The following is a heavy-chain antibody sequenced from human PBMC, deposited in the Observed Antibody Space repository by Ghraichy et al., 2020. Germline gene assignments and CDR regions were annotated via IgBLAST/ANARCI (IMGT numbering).Heavy chain of an antibody. Sequence: GGSLRLSCAASGFIFSDYGIHWVRQAPGKGLEWVAVISFHGSNRHYADSVKGRFTISRDNSKNTVYLQMDSLRPEDTALYYCAKDHSTSSAGMDVWGQGTRVTVFS. CDR3: AKDHSTSSAGMDV. J-gene: IGHJ6*02. V-gene: IGHV3-30*18. D-gene: IGHD6-6*01. CDR2: ISFHGSNR. CDR1: GFIFSDYG.